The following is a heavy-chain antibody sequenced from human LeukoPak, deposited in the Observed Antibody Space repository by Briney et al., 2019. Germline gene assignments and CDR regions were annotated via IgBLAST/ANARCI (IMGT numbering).Heavy chain of an antibody. CDR1: GFTFSTYW. CDR2: IKQDGSEK. CDR3: ARAYIIDY. Sequence: GASLRLSCAASGFTFSTYWMTWVRQAPEKGLEWVANIKQDGSEKNYVDSVKGRFTISRDNAKNSLYLQMNNLRVDDTAVYYCARAYIIDYGGQGTLVTVSP. J-gene: IGHJ4*02. D-gene: IGHD2-2*02. V-gene: IGHV3-7*01.